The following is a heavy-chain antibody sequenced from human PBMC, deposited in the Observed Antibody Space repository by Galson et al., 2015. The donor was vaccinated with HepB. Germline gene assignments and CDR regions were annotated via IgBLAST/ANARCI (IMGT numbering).Heavy chain of an antibody. Sequence: SLRLSCAASGFTFSSHGMHWVRQAPGKGPEWVAIIWYDGSNRYYADSVKGRFTIYRDNSKNTVDLQMNSLRVEDTAVYYCTRDPWFGEFNYFDYWGQGTLVTVAS. CDR1: GFTFSSHG. CDR3: TRDPWFGEFNYFDY. CDR2: IWYDGSNR. D-gene: IGHD3-10*01. J-gene: IGHJ4*02. V-gene: IGHV3-33*01.